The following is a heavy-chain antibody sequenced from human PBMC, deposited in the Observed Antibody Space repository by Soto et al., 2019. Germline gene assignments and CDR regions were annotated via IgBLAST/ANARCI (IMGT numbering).Heavy chain of an antibody. CDR1: GGSISSDY. CDR2: IYYSGSS. J-gene: IGHJ4*02. V-gene: IGHV4-59*12. Sequence: SETLSLTCTVSGGSISSDYGSWIRQPPGKGLEWIGYIYYSGSSSYNPSLKGRVTISVDTSENQFSLNLTSVTAADTAMYYCPSTYSNAPSGPFDFWGQGALVTVS. CDR3: PSTYSNAPSGPFDF. D-gene: IGHD1-26*01.